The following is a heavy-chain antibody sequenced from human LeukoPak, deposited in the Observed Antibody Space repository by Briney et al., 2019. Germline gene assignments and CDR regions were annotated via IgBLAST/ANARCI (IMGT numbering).Heavy chain of an antibody. CDR1: GGSFSGYY. D-gene: IGHD3-22*01. J-gene: IGHJ3*02. V-gene: IGHV4-34*01. CDR3: ARGQYYDSSGYYYVSAFDI. CDR2: INHSGST. Sequence: SETLSLTCAVYGGSFSGYYWSWIRQPPGKGLEWIGEINHSGSTNYNPSLKSRVTISVDTSKNQFSLKLISVTAADTAVYYCARGQYYDSSGYYYVSAFDIWGQGTMVTVSS.